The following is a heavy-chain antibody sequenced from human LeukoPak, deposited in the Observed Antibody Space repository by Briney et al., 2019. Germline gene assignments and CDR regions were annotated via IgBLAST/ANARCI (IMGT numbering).Heavy chain of an antibody. J-gene: IGHJ4*02. CDR1: GFTFSSYA. Sequence: PGGSLRLSCAASGFTFSSYAMHWVRQAPGRGLEWVAVISYDGSNKYYADSVKGRFTISRDNSKNTLYLQMNSLRAEDTAVYYCARGSMVRGVIHGDYFDYWGQGTLVTVSS. CDR3: ARGSMVRGVIHGDYFDY. D-gene: IGHD3-10*01. CDR2: ISYDGSNK. V-gene: IGHV3-30-3*01.